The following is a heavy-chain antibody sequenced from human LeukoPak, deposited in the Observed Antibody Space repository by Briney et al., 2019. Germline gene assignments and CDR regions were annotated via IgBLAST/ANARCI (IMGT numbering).Heavy chain of an antibody. CDR3: AGGRGVHDSHTYDYFDY. CDR1: GYTFTSYY. Sequence: VASVKVSCTSSGYTFTSYYIHWVRQAPGQGLEWMGIINPAGGSTTYAQKFQGSRLTLTRDTSTSTVYMELSSLRSEDTAVYYCAGGRGVHDSHTYDYFDYWGQGSLVTVSS. D-gene: IGHD3-22*01. V-gene: IGHV1-46*01. CDR2: INPAGGST. J-gene: IGHJ4*02.